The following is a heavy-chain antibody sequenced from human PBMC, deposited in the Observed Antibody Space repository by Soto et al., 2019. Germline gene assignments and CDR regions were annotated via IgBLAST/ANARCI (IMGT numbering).Heavy chain of an antibody. CDR2: ISAYNGNT. D-gene: IGHD3-9*01. J-gene: IGHJ5*02. CDR3: ARLRFRYFDWLPPAWFDP. V-gene: IGHV1-18*01. Sequence: QVQLVQSGAEVKKPGASVKVSCKASGYTFTSYGISWVRQAPGQGLEWMGWISAYNGNTNYAQKLQGRVTMTTDTYTSTAYMELRSLRSDDTAVYYCARLRFRYFDWLPPAWFDPWGQGTLVTVSS. CDR1: GYTFTSYG.